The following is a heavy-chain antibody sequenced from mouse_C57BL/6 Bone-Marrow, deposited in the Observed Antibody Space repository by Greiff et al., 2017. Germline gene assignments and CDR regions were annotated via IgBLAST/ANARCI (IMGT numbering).Heavy chain of an antibody. CDR3: ARWLPSYFDV. V-gene: IGHV1-63*01. CDR2: IYPGGGYT. D-gene: IGHD1-2*01. J-gene: IGHJ1*03. Sequence: QVQLKESGAELVRPGTSVKMSCKASGYTFTNYWIGWAKQRPGHGLEWIGDIYPGGGYTNYNEKFKGKATLTADKSSSTAYMQFSSLTSEDSAIYYCARWLPSYFDVWGTGTTVTVSS. CDR1: GYTFTNYW.